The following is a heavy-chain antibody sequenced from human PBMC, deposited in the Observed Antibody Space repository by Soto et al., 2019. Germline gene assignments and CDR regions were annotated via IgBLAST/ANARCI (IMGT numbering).Heavy chain of an antibody. Sequence: SETLSLTCTVSGGSISSSSYYWGWIRQPPGKGLEWIGSIYYSGSTYYNPSLKSRVTISVDTSKNQFSLKLCSVTAADTAVYYCARHGAVAGQYYYYYGMDVWGQGTTVTVSS. V-gene: IGHV4-39*01. CDR1: GGSISSSSYY. J-gene: IGHJ6*02. D-gene: IGHD6-19*01. CDR3: ARHGAVAGQYYYYYGMDV. CDR2: IYYSGST.